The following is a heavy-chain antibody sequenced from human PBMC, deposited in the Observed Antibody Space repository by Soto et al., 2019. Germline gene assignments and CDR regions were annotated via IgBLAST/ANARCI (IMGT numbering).Heavy chain of an antibody. CDR2: ISGSGGTT. CDR1: GFTFSSYA. Sequence: PGGSLRLSCAASGFTFSSYAMSWVRQSPGKGLEWVSSISGSGGTTYYADSVKGRFTISRDSSKNTLYLQMNSLRAEDTAVYYCANSERPRYCSSTSCPYYFDYWGQGTLVTVSS. D-gene: IGHD2-2*01. CDR3: ANSERPRYCSSTSCPYYFDY. J-gene: IGHJ4*02. V-gene: IGHV3-23*01.